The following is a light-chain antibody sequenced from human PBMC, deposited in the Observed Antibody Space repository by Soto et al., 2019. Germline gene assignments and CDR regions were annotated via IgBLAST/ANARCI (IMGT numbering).Light chain of an antibody. CDR1: QSLLNNY. CDR3: QQYGRSPVT. CDR2: AAS. Sequence: EIVLTQSPGTLSLSPGDRVTLSCRASQSLLNNYLAWYQQKPGQAPSLLFNAASIMATCIPDRFSGSGSGTDFTLTINRVEPEDFAVYWCQQYGRSPVTFGQGTRLEIK. J-gene: IGKJ5*01. V-gene: IGKV3-20*01.